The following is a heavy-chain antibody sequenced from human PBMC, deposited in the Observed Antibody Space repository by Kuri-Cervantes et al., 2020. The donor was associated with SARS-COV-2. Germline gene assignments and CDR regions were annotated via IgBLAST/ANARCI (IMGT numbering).Heavy chain of an antibody. CDR1: GYTFTSYA. CDR2: ISAYNGNT. D-gene: IGHD1-1*01. J-gene: IGHJ4*02. V-gene: IGHV1-18*01. Sequence: ASVKVSCKASGYTFTSYAIHWVRQAPGQGLEWMGWISAYNGNTNYAQKLQGRVTMTTDTSTSTAYMELRSLRSDDTAVYYRARVGYNWNGDHLVYWGQGTLVTVSS. CDR3: ARVGYNWNGDHLVY.